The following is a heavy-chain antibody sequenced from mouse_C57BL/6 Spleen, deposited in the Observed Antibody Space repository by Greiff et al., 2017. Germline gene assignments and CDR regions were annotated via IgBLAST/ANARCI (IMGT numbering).Heavy chain of an antibody. CDR3: ARSGNYFDY. J-gene: IGHJ2*01. CDR2: IDPEAGET. D-gene: IGHD4-1*01. V-gene: IGHV14-2*01. CDR1: GFNIKDYY. Sequence: VHVKQSGAELVKPGASVKLSCTASGFNIKDYYMHWVKQRTEQGLEWIGRIDPEAGETKYAPKFQGKATITADTSSNTAYLQLSSLTSEDTAVYYCARSGNYFDYWGQGTTLTVSS.